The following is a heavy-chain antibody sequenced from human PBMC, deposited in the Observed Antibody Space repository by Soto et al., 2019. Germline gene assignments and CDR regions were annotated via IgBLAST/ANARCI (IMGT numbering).Heavy chain of an antibody. CDR2: IYSGGST. Sequence: EVQRLESGGGLIQPGGSLRLSCAASGFTVSSTYMSWVRQAPGKGMEWVSVIYSGGSTYYADSVKGRFTISRDNSKNTLYLQMNSLRAEDTAVYYCARGPLRYFDWSGAFDIWGQGTMVTVSS. CDR1: GFTVSSTY. CDR3: ARGPLRYFDWSGAFDI. J-gene: IGHJ3*02. D-gene: IGHD3-9*01. V-gene: IGHV3-53*01.